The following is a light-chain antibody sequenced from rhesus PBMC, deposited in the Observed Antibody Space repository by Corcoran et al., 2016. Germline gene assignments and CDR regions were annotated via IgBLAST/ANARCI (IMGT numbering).Light chain of an antibody. V-gene: IGKV1-69*01. J-gene: IGKJ2*01. Sequence: DIQMTQSPSSLSASVGDRVTITCRASQGISNWLAWYQQKQGKAPKLLIYRASNLETGVQSRLSGSGSGTDCPLTISSLQSEDIATYYCQQHENSPYSFGQGTKVEIK. CDR2: RAS. CDR1: QGISNW. CDR3: QQHENSPYS.